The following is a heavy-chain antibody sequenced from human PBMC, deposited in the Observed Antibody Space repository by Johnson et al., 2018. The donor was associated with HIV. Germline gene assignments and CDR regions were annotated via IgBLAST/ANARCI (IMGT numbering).Heavy chain of an antibody. CDR1: GFTFSSYW. V-gene: IGHV3-74*01. J-gene: IGHJ3*02. CDR2: INSAGSST. D-gene: IGHD6-13*01. CDR3: AKDRDLAAAGTDAFDI. Sequence: VQLVESGGGLIQPGGSLTLSCAASGFTFSSYWMHWVRQAPGKGLLWVSRINSAGSSTGYADSVKGRFTISRDNAKNSLYLQMNSLRAEDKALYYCAKDRDLAAAGTDAFDIWGQGTMVTVSS.